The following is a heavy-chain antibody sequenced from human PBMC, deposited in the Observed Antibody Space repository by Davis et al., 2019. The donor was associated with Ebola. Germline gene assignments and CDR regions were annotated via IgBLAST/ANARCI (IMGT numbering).Heavy chain of an antibody. J-gene: IGHJ6*02. Sequence: SETLSLTCAVYGGSFSGYYWSWIRQPPGKGLEWIGEINHSGSTNYNPSPKSRVTISVDTSKNQFSLKPSSVTAADTAVYYCARGTLLVYYYGMDVWGQGTTVTVSS. D-gene: IGHD1-26*01. CDR1: GGSFSGYY. CDR2: INHSGST. CDR3: ARGTLLVYYYGMDV. V-gene: IGHV4-34*01.